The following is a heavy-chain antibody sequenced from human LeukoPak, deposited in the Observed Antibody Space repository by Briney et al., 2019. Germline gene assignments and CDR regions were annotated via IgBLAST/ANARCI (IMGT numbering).Heavy chain of an antibody. D-gene: IGHD6-13*01. J-gene: IGHJ5*02. CDR1: GGSISSSNW. Sequence: PSGTLSLTCAVSGGSISSSNWWSWVRQPPGKGLEWIGEIYHSGSTNYNPSLKSRVTISVDKSKNQFSLKLSSVTAADTAVYYCARDNSIAAAGPVPYNWFDPWGQGTLVTVSS. V-gene: IGHV4-4*02. CDR3: ARDNSIAAAGPVPYNWFDP. CDR2: IYHSGST.